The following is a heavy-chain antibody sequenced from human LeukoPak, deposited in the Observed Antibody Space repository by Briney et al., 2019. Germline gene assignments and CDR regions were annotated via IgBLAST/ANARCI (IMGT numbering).Heavy chain of an antibody. CDR1: GGSISGYY. J-gene: IGHJ5*02. D-gene: IGHD5-18*01. CDR3: ARSSNSRFDP. CDR2: IYFIGST. V-gene: IGHV4-59*01. Sequence: SETLSLTCTVSGGSISGYYWSWIRQPPGRGLEWIGHIYFIGSTNYNPSLKSRVTISGDTSNNQFSLKLTSVTAADTAMYCCARSSNSRFDPWGQGTLVTVSS.